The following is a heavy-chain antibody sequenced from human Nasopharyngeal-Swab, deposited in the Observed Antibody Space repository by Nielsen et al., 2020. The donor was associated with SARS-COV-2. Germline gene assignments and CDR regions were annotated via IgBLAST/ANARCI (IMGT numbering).Heavy chain of an antibody. CDR3: AKDALVGATGYHYYMDV. Sequence: GGSLRLSCTASGFTFSSYAMSWVRQAPGKGLEWVSEISGSGGSTYYAESVKGRFTISRDNSKNTLYLQINSLRVEDTAVYYCAKDALVGATGYHYYMDVWGKGTTVTVSS. D-gene: IGHD1-26*01. CDR1: GFTFSSYA. J-gene: IGHJ6*03. CDR2: ISGSGGST. V-gene: IGHV3-23*01.